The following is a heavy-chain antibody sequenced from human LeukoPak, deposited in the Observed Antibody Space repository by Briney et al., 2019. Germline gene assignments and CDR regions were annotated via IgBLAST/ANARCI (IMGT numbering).Heavy chain of an antibody. CDR1: GFTFSSYA. Sequence: GGSLRLSCAASGFTFSSYAMSWVRQAPGKGLEWVSAISGSGGSTYYADSVKGRFTISRDNSKNTLYLQMISLRAEDTALYYCARDQGAWGYGYNFDYWGQGALVTVSS. J-gene: IGHJ4*02. CDR3: ARDQGAWGYGYNFDY. D-gene: IGHD3-16*01. V-gene: IGHV3-23*01. CDR2: ISGSGGST.